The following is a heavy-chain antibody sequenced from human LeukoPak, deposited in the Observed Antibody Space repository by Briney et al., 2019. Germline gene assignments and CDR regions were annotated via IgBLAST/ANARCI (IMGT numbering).Heavy chain of an antibody. CDR1: GFTFCSYE. CDR2: ISSSGSTV. D-gene: IGHD2-2*01. Sequence: GGSLRLSCAASGFTFCSYEMNWVRQAPGKGLEWISYISSSGSTVYYADSVKGRFTISRDNAKNSLYLQMNSLRAEDTALYYCAPRPRYCSSTSCPWGQGTLVTVSS. CDR3: APRPRYCSSTSCP. V-gene: IGHV3-48*03. J-gene: IGHJ5*02.